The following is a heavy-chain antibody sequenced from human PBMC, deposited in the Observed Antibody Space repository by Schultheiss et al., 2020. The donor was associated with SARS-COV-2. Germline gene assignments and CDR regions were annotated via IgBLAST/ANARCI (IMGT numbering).Heavy chain of an antibody. CDR2: INSDGSST. D-gene: IGHD6-13*01. CDR3: ARDGGKDSSSWYGGRVDWFDA. V-gene: IGHV3-74*01. J-gene: IGHJ5*02. Sequence: GGSLRLSCAASGFTFSDAWMSWVRQAPGKGLVWVSRINSDGSSTSYADSVKGRFTISRDNAKNTLYLQMNSLRAEDTAVYYCARDGGKDSSSWYGGRVDWFDAWGQGTLVTVSS. CDR1: GFTFSDAW.